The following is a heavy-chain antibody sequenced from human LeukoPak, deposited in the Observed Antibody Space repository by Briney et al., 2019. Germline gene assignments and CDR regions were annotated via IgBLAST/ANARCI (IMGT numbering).Heavy chain of an antibody. Sequence: SETLSLTCTVSGGSISSYYWSWIRQPPGKGLEWIGYIYYSGSTNYNPSLKSRVPISVDTSKNQFSLKLSSATAADTAVEYGGVAATIGAAANWGQETRVTFSS. J-gene: IGHJ4*02. D-gene: IGHD5-24*01. CDR2: IYYSGST. CDR3: GVAATIGAAAN. CDR1: GGSISSYY. V-gene: IGHV4-59*12.